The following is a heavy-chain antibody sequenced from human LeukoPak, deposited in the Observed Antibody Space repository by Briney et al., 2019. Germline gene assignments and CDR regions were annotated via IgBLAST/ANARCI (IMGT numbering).Heavy chain of an antibody. CDR1: GFTFSSYD. D-gene: IGHD3-16*01. J-gene: IGHJ4*02. CDR3: AKTSDDYVWGSGIDY. V-gene: IGHV3-23*01. Sequence: GGSLRLSCAASGFTFSSYDMSWVRQAPGKGLEWVSAISGSGGSTYYADSVKGRFTISRDNSKNTLYLQMNSLRAEDTAVYYCAKTSDDYVWGSGIDYWGQGTLVTVSS. CDR2: ISGSGGST.